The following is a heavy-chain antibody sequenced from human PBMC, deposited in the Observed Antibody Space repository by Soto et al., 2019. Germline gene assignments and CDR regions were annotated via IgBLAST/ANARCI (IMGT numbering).Heavy chain of an antibody. D-gene: IGHD4-17*01. V-gene: IGHV4-31*03. CDR3: ARGLSVTLFDN. Sequence: QVQLQESGPGLVKPSQTLSLTCTVSGGSISTGGYYWTWIRQHPGKGLEWIGYNYYSGSTYYNPSLKRRVTISVDTSKNQFSLKLSSVTAAHTAVYYCARGLSVTLFDNWGQGTLVTVSS. J-gene: IGHJ4*02. CDR1: GGSISTGGYY. CDR2: NYYSGST.